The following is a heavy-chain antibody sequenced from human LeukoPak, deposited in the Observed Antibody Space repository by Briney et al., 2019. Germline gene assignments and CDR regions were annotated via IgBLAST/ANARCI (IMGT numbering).Heavy chain of an antibody. V-gene: IGHV4-59*01. CDR1: GGSISSYY. CDR2: IYYSGST. Sequence: SETLSLTCTVSGGSISSYYWSWIRQPPGKGLEWIGYIYYSGSTNYNPSLKSRVTISVDTSKNQFSLKLSSVTAADTAVYYCARDSGVRGVIAFGYYGMDVWGQGTTVTVSS. CDR3: ARDSGVRGVIAFGYYGMDV. J-gene: IGHJ6*02. D-gene: IGHD3-10*01.